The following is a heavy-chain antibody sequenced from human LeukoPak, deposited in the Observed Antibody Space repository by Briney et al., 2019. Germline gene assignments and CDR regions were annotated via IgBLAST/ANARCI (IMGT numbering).Heavy chain of an antibody. CDR2: ISYDGRNI. CDR1: GFTFSSYW. D-gene: IGHD2-2*01. CDR3: AKGPLRGTAAAIDY. J-gene: IGHJ4*02. V-gene: IGHV3-30*18. Sequence: LAGGSLRLSCAASGFTFSSYWITWVRQAPGKGLEWVAVISYDGRNIHYPDSVKGRFTISRDISTDTLWLQMDSLRTEDTAVYYCAKGPLRGTAAAIDYWGQGTLVTVSS.